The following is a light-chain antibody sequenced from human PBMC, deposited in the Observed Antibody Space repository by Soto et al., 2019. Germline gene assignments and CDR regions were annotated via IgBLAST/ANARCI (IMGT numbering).Light chain of an antibody. Sequence: IPMPHSPSSLSASVGDRVTISCRASQTTSTYLHWYQHKPGRAPRLLISDVSTLQSGVPGRFRGSGSETEFTLTITSVQPEDFATYYCQQGYSIHALTFGGGTKVELK. CDR1: QTTSTY. CDR2: DVS. CDR3: QQGYSIHALT. J-gene: IGKJ4*01. V-gene: IGKV1-39*01.